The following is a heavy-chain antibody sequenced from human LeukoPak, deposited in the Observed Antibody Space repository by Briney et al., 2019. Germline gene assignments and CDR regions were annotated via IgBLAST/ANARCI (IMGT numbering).Heavy chain of an antibody. Sequence: GGSLRLSCAASGFPFRNAWLNWVRQAPGKGLEWVSAISGSSGHTYYADSVKGRFTISRDNSKNTLYLQMNSLRAEDTAVYYCAKVGFSEMEWLLYSDHWGQGTLVTVSS. CDR1: GFPFRNAW. CDR2: ISGSSGHT. CDR3: AKVGFSEMEWLLYSDH. D-gene: IGHD3-3*01. V-gene: IGHV3-23*01. J-gene: IGHJ4*02.